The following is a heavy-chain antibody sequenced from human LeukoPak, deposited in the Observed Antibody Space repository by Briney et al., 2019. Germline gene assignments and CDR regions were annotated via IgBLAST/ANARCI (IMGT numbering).Heavy chain of an antibody. CDR3: ARVAMPGGWFDP. CDR1: GYTFTGYY. Sequence: ASVKVSCKASGYTFTGYYMHWVRQAPGQGLEWMGWINPNSGGTNYAQKFQGRVTMTRDTSIGTAYMELSRLRSDDTAVYYCARVAMPGGWFDPWGQGTLVTVSS. V-gene: IGHV1-2*02. D-gene: IGHD2-2*01. CDR2: INPNSGGT. J-gene: IGHJ5*02.